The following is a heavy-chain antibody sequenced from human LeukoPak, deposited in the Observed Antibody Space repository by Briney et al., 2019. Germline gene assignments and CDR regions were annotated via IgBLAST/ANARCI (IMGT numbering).Heavy chain of an antibody. CDR2: ISSSSSTI. V-gene: IGHV3-48*01. D-gene: IGHD3-22*01. Sequence: GGSLRLSCAAPGFTFSTYSMNWVRQAPGKGLEWVSYISSSSSTIYSDSVKGRFTISRDNAKNSLYLQMNSLRAEDTAVYYCAREGIRGYDSSGSYLWDPPYYFDYWGQGTLVTVSS. J-gene: IGHJ4*02. CDR3: AREGIRGYDSSGSYLWDPPYYFDY. CDR1: GFTFSTYS.